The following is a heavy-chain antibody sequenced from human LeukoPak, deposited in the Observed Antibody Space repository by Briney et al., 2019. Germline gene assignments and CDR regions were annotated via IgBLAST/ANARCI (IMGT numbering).Heavy chain of an antibody. Sequence: GGSLRLSCAASGFTFSSYAMSWVRQAPGKGLEWVSAISGSGGSTYCADSVKGRFTISRDNSKNTLYLQMNSLRAEDTAVYYCAKSSGYSSSWPTDYWGQGTQVTVSS. CDR1: GFTFSSYA. CDR2: ISGSGGST. D-gene: IGHD6-13*01. CDR3: AKSSGYSSSWPTDY. J-gene: IGHJ4*02. V-gene: IGHV3-23*01.